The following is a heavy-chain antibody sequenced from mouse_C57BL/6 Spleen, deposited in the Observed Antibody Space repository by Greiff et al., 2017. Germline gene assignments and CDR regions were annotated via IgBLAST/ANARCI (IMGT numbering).Heavy chain of an antibody. J-gene: IGHJ4*01. V-gene: IGHV1-72*01. D-gene: IGHD1-1*01. CDR2: IDPNSGGT. CDR3: AREDYGSSDKSMDD. Sequence: VQLQQPGAELVKPGASVKLSCTASGYTFTSYWMHWVKQRPGRGLEWIGRIDPNSGGTKYNAKFKGKATLTADTPSTTAYLQLSSLTSEDSAVYYCAREDYGSSDKSMDDWGKGTSVTVSS. CDR1: GYTFTSYW.